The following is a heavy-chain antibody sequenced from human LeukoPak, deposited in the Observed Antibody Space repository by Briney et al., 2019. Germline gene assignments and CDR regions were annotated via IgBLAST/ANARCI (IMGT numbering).Heavy chain of an antibody. V-gene: IGHV3-7*01. CDR3: ARPAYTAAYDL. CDR2: MKGDGSEI. J-gene: IGHJ3*01. D-gene: IGHD3-16*01. CDR1: GFIFSTYW. Sequence: GGSLRLSCAASGFIFSTYWMMWARQAPGKGLEWVANMKGDGSEIHYVGSVKGRFTISSDNARNSLFLQMNGLRPEDTAVYYCARPAYTAAYDLWGQGTLVTVSS.